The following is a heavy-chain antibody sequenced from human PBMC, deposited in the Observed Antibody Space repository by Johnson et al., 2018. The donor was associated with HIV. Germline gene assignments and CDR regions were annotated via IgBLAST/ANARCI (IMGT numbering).Heavy chain of an antibody. Sequence: QEQLVESGGGLVKPGGSLRLSCAASGFTFSDYYMNWIRQAPGKGLVWVSYISSSGTTIYYADSVKGRFTISRDNAKNSLYLHMNSLRAEDTAVYCCARDLVSTMNQPASDAFDIWGQGTMVTVSS. CDR2: ISSSGTTI. CDR3: ARDLVSTMNQPASDAFDI. V-gene: IGHV3-11*04. D-gene: IGHD5/OR15-5a*01. CDR1: GFTFSDYY. J-gene: IGHJ3*02.